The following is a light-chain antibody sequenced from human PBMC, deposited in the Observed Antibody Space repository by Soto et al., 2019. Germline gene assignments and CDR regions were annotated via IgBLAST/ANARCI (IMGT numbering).Light chain of an antibody. Sequence: DIQLTQSPSTLSASVGARVTITCRASQSISTWLAWYQQKPGNAPKLLIYMASSLESGVPSRFSGIGSGTEVTFTISSLPPDDSETYYCQEYKDWTFGQGTTVEVK. CDR2: MAS. J-gene: IGKJ1*01. CDR1: QSISTW. CDR3: QEYKDWT. V-gene: IGKV1-5*03.